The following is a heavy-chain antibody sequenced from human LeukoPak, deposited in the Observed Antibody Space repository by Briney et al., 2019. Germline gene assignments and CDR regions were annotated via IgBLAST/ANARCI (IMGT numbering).Heavy chain of an antibody. J-gene: IGHJ4*02. CDR2: IYYSGST. CDR3: ARAPLVVVAAKRYFDY. Sequence: SETLSLTCTVSGGSISSGGYYCSWIRQHPGKGLEWIGYIYYSGSTYYNPSLKSRVTISVDTSKNQFSLKLSSVTAADTGVYYCARAPLVVVAAKRYFDYWGQGTLVTVSS. D-gene: IGHD2-15*01. CDR1: GGSISSGGYY. V-gene: IGHV4-31*03.